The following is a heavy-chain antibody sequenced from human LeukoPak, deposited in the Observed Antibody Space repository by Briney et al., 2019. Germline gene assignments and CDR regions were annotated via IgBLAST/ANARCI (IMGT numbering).Heavy chain of an antibody. Sequence: SQTLSLTCTVAGGFITSSFYWTWIRQSPGKGLEWIGYIYNSGGTKYNPTLKSRLTISVDTSKNQFSLNLSSVTAADTAVYYCARASVLLSADYWGQGTLVTVSS. V-gene: IGHV4-59*01. CDR1: GGFITSSFY. J-gene: IGHJ4*02. CDR3: ARASVLLSADY. CDR2: IYNSGGT. D-gene: IGHD3-16*01.